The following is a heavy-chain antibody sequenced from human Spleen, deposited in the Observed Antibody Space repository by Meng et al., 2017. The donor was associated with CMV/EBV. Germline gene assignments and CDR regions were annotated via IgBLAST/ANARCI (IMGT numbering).Heavy chain of an antibody. D-gene: IGHD3-22*01. J-gene: IGHJ4*02. CDR1: YTCSTYT. Sequence: YTCSTYTIGWVRQAPGQGLEWMGWISGYNGNKHYAQKFQDRVTMTTDTSTSAAYMELRSLRSDDTAVYFCARLPAPYYYDHSGPFDYWGQGTLVTVSS. CDR2: ISGYNGNK. CDR3: ARLPAPYYYDHSGPFDY. V-gene: IGHV1-18*01.